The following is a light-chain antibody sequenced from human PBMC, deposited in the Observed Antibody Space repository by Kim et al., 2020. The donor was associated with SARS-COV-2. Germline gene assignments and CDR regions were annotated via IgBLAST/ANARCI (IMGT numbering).Light chain of an antibody. CDR2: GKN. Sequence: ALGQTVTITCQGDSLRTYYGSWYQQKPGQAPLPVMFGKNIRPPGIPDRFSGSSSGNTTSLTITGAQAEDEADYYCNSRDSSGNRWVFGGGTQLTVL. CDR1: SLRTYY. CDR3: NSRDSSGNRWV. J-gene: IGLJ3*02. V-gene: IGLV3-19*01.